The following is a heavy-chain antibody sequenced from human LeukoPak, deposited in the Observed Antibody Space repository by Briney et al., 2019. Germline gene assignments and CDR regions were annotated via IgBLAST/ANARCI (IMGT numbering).Heavy chain of an antibody. CDR3: ARGHTAVTRHFDF. CDR1: GFTFSSYS. V-gene: IGHV3-48*01. CDR2: ISSSSSNI. Sequence: PGGSLRLSCAASGFTFSSYSMNWVRQAPGKGLEWVSYISSSSSNIYYADSVKGRFTISRDNAKNSLYLQMNSLRAEDTAVYYCARGHTAVTRHFDFWGQGTLVTVSS. J-gene: IGHJ4*02. D-gene: IGHD4-17*01.